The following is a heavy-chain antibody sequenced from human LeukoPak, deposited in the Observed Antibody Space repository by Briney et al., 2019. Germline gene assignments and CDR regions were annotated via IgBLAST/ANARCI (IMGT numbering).Heavy chain of an antibody. CDR1: GGSFSGYY. Sequence: PSETLSLTCAVYGGSFSGYYWSWFRQPPGKGLEWIGEINHNSGSTNYKPSLKSRVTISVDTSENQFSLKLISVTAADTAVYYCARAITVTSYDDWGQGTLVTVSS. D-gene: IGHD4-17*01. CDR3: ARAITVTSYDD. CDR2: INHNSGST. V-gene: IGHV4-34*01. J-gene: IGHJ4*02.